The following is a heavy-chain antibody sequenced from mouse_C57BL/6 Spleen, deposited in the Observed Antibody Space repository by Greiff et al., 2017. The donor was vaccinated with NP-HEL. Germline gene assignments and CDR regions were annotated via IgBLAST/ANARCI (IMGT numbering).Heavy chain of an antibody. V-gene: IGHV1-64*01. CDR1: GYTFTSYW. Sequence: QVQLQQPGAELVKPGASVKLSCKASGYTFTSYWMHWVKQRPGQGLEWIGMIHPNSGSTNYNEKFKSKATLTVDKSSSTAYMQLSSLTSEDSAVYYCAYGNYGLAWFAYWGQGTLVTVSA. CDR2: IHPNSGST. J-gene: IGHJ3*01. CDR3: AYGNYGLAWFAY. D-gene: IGHD2-1*01.